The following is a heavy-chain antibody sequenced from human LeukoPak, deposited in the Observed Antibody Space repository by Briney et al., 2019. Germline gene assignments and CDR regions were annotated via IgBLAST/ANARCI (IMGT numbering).Heavy chain of an antibody. CDR1: GFTFSSFA. J-gene: IGHJ5*02. Sequence: PEGSLRLSCAASGFTFSSFAMSWVRQAPGKGLQWVSSISGDSDYTYHADSVKGRFTISRDNSKNTMYPQMTSLRPDDTALYYCTKGPYLTTVASFFDPWGQGTLVTVSS. D-gene: IGHD4-23*01. CDR2: ISGDSDYT. V-gene: IGHV3-23*01. CDR3: TKGPYLTTVASFFDP.